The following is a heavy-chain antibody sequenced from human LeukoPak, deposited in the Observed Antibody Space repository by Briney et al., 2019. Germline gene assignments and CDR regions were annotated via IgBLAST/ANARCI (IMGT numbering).Heavy chain of an antibody. J-gene: IGHJ5*02. CDR1: GFTFSSYS. CDR2: ISSSSSYI. V-gene: IGHV3-21*01. CDR3: ARDVYDFWSGYQNWFDP. D-gene: IGHD3-3*01. Sequence: PGGPLRLSCAASGFTFSSYSMNWVRQAPGKGLEWVSSISSSSSYIYYADSVKGRFTISRDNAKNSLYLQMNSLRAEDTAVYYCARDVYDFWSGYQNWFDPWGQGTLVTVSS.